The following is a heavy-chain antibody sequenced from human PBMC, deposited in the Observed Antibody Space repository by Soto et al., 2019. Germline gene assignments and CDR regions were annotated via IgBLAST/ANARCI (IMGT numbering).Heavy chain of an antibody. D-gene: IGHD6-13*01. CDR1: GGSISSGGYY. Sequence: QVQLQESGPGLVKPSQTLSLTCTVSGGSISSGGYYWSWIRQHPGKGLEWIGYIYYSGSTYYNPSLKSRVTISVDTSKNQFSLKLSSVTAADTAVYYCARAGPGIRQLAPGYFQHWGQGTLVTVSS. CDR3: ARAGPGIRQLAPGYFQH. V-gene: IGHV4-31*03. J-gene: IGHJ1*01. CDR2: IYYSGST.